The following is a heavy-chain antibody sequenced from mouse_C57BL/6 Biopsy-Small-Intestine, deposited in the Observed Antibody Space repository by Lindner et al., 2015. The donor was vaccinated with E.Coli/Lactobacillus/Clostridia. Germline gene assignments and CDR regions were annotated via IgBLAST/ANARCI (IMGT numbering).Heavy chain of an antibody. CDR1: GYAFTNYL. D-gene: IGHD1-1*01. J-gene: IGHJ2*01. V-gene: IGHV1-54*01. Sequence: VQLQESGAELVRPGTSVKVSCKASGYAFTNYLIEWVKQRPGQGLEWIGVINPGSGGTNYNEKFKGKATLTADKSSSTAYMQLSSLTSEDSAVYFYARNYYGKRGFDYWGQGTTLTVSS. CDR3: ARNYYGKRGFDY. CDR2: INPGSGGT.